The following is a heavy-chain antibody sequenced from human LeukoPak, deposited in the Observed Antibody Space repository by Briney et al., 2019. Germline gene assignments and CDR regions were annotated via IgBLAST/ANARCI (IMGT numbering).Heavy chain of an antibody. J-gene: IGHJ1*01. V-gene: IGHV3-30*18. CDR1: GFSFSNYG. CDR2: ISYDGSNE. Sequence: GGSLRLSCAASGFSFSNYGMHWVRQAPGKGLEWVAVISYDGSNEYYADSVKGRFTISRDNSKNTLYLQMNSLRAEDTAMYYCAKGYYDSSGEVSLFQHRGQGTLVTVSS. D-gene: IGHD3-22*01. CDR3: AKGYYDSSGEVSLFQH.